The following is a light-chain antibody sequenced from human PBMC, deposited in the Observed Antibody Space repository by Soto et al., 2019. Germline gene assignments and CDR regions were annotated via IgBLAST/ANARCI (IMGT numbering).Light chain of an antibody. CDR2: DAS. CDR3: QQFSRYPLT. J-gene: IGKJ4*01. CDR1: QSVSSN. V-gene: IGKV3-20*01. Sequence: VLTLSPGTLSESQRERAALSCRASQSVSSNLAWYQQKPGQAPRLLIYDASSRATGIPDRFSGGGSGTDFTLTISRLEPEDFAVYYCQQFSRYPLTFGGGTKVDIK.